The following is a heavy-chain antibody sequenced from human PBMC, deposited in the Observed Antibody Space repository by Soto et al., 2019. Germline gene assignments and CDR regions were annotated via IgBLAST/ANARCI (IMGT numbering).Heavy chain of an antibody. V-gene: IGHV1-69*13. CDR3: ARAALGVWGSYRLDY. CDR1: GGTFSSYA. D-gene: IGHD3-16*02. Sequence: SVKVSCKASGGTFSSYAISWVRQAPGQGLEWMGGIIPIFGTANYAQKFQGRVTITADESTSTAYMKLSSLRSEDTAVYYCARAALGVWGSYRLDYWGQGTLVTVSS. J-gene: IGHJ4*02. CDR2: IIPIFGTA.